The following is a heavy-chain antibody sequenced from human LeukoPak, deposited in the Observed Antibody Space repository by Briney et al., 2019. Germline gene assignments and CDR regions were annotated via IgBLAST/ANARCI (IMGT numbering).Heavy chain of an antibody. J-gene: IGHJ4*02. D-gene: IGHD5-18*01. CDR3: AQGRLGYSYGAFDH. Sequence: GGSLRLSCAASGFTFSSYGMHWVRQAPGKGLEWVAVIWYDGSNKYYADSVKGRFTSSRDNSKNTLYLQMHSLRVEDTAVYYCAQGRLGYSYGAFDHWGQGTLVTVSS. V-gene: IGHV3-33*06. CDR1: GFTFSSYG. CDR2: IWYDGSNK.